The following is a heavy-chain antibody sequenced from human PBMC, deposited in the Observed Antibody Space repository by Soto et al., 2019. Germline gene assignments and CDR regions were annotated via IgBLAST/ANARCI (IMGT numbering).Heavy chain of an antibody. D-gene: IGHD1-1*01. CDR2: TSGSGENT. Sequence: HPGGSLRLSCAASGFTFGSFAMSWVRQAPGKGLEWVSSTSGSGENTYYADSVKGRFTISRDSSKNTLYLQMNSLRPEDTAVYYCARPTGTNYYWKYYFDYWGPGSLVTVSS. V-gene: IGHV3-23*01. CDR3: ARPTGTNYYWKYYFDY. J-gene: IGHJ4*02. CDR1: GFTFGSFA.